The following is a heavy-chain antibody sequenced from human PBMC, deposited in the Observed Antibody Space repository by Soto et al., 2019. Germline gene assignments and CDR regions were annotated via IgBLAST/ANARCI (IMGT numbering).Heavy chain of an antibody. CDR3: ARLAAAGPYYYYYGMDV. CDR1: GGSISSGGYY. Sequence: SETLSLACTVSGGSISSGGYYWSWIRQHPGKGLEWIGYIYYSGSTYYNPSLKSRVTISVDTSKNQFSLKLSSVTAADTAVYYCARLAAAGPYYYYYGMDVWGQGTTVTVSS. V-gene: IGHV4-31*03. D-gene: IGHD6-13*01. J-gene: IGHJ6*02. CDR2: IYYSGST.